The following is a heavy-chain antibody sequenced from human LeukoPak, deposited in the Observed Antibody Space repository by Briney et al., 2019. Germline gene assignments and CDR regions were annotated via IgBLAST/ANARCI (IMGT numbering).Heavy chain of an antibody. V-gene: IGHV4-30-4*01. J-gene: IGHJ5*02. CDR2: IYYSGST. CDR3: ARVTTDFNWFDP. D-gene: IGHD4-11*01. Sequence: SQTLSLTCTVSGGSITSGDYYWSWIRQPPGKGLEWIGYIYYSGSTYYNPSLKSRVTISVDTSTNQFSLKLSSVTAADTAVYYCARVTTDFNWFDPWGQGTLVTVSS. CDR1: GGSITSGDYY.